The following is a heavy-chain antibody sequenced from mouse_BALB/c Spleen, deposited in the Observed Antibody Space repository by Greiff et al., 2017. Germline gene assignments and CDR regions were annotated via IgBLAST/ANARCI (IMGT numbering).Heavy chain of an antibody. J-gene: IGHJ2*01. D-gene: IGHD2-4*01. CDR2: IDPENGDT. V-gene: IGHV14-4*02. Sequence: VQLQQSGAELVRSGASVKLSCTASGFNIKDYYMHWVKQRPEQGLEWIGWIDPENGDTEYAPKFQGKATMTADTSSNTAYLQLSSLTSEDTAVYYCNAYDYENFDYWGQGTTLTVSS. CDR3: NAYDYENFDY. CDR1: GFNIKDYY.